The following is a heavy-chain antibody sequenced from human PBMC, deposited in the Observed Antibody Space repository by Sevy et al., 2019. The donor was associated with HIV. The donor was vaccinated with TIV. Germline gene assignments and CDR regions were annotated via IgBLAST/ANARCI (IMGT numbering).Heavy chain of an antibody. CDR3: ARVVAYCTGGTCFPGYYYGMDV. CDR1: GFTFSNYI. V-gene: IGHV3-21*01. J-gene: IGHJ6*02. D-gene: IGHD2-15*01. CDR2: ISNSSSSI. Sequence: GGSLRLSCAASGFTFSNYIINWVRQAPGKGLEWVSSISNSSSSIYYADSVRGRFTISRDNAKNSLYLQMNSLRAEDTALYYCARVVAYCTGGTCFPGYYYGMDVWGQGTTVTVSS.